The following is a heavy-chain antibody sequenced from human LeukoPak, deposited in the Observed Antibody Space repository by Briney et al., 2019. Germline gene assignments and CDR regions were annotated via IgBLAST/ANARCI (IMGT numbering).Heavy chain of an antibody. CDR3: AREDYYGSGSPVDY. D-gene: IGHD3-10*01. J-gene: IGHJ4*02. Sequence: LRLSCAASGFTFSSYAMHWVRQAPGKGLEWVAVISYDGSNKYYADSVKGRFTISRDNSKNTLYLQMNSLRAEDTAVYYCAREDYYGSGSPVDYWGQGTLVTVSS. CDR2: ISYDGSNK. CDR1: GFTFSSYA. V-gene: IGHV3-30-3*01.